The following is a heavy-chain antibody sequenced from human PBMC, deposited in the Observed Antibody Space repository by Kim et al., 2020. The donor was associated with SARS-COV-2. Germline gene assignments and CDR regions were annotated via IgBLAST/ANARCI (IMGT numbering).Heavy chain of an antibody. D-gene: IGHD3-16*01. CDR3: AKEGGH. CDR2: INRSGGGT. CDR1: GFTFTFYS. Sequence: ASVKVSCKSSGFTFTFYSMHWVRQAPGQGLEWMGMINRSGGGTNYAQKFQGRVTMTGDTSTNTVYMELSSLRSDDTAVYYCAKEGGHWGRGTLVTVPS. V-gene: IGHV1-46*01. J-gene: IGHJ4*02.